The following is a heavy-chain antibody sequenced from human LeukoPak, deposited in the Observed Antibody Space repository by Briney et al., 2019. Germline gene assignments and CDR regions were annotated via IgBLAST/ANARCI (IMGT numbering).Heavy chain of an antibody. CDR3: ARVPPIHRITGTTPGTHFDY. J-gene: IGHJ4*02. Sequence: ASVKVSCKASGYTFTSYDINWVRQATGQGLEWMGWMNPNSGNTGYAQKFQGRVTMTRNTSISTAYMELSSLRSEDTAVYYCARVPPIHRITGTTPGTHFDYWGQGTLVTVSS. V-gene: IGHV1-8*01. CDR2: MNPNSGNT. D-gene: IGHD1-7*01. CDR1: GYTFTSYD.